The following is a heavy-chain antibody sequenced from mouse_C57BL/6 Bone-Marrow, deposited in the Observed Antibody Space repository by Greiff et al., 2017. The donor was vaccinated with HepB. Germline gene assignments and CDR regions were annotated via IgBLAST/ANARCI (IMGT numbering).Heavy chain of an antibody. Sequence: EVQLQQSGAELVRPGASVKLSCTASGFNIKDDYMHWVKQRPEQGLEWIGWIDPENGDTEYASKVQGKATITADTSSNTAYLQLSSLTSEDTAVYYCTTGAFYYYGSSYDWYFDVWGTGTTVTVSS. CDR3: TTGAFYYYGSSYDWYFDV. D-gene: IGHD1-1*01. CDR2: IDPENGDT. CDR1: GFNIKDDY. V-gene: IGHV14-4*01. J-gene: IGHJ1*03.